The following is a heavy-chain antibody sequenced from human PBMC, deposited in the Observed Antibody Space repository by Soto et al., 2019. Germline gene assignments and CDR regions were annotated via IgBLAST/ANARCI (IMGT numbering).Heavy chain of an antibody. CDR3: AKDSGVRFLEWLSHFDY. V-gene: IGHV3-30*18. Sequence: QVQLVESGGGVVQPGRSLRLSCAASGFTFSSYGMHWVRQAPGKGLEWVAVISYDGSNKYYADSVKGRFTISRDNSKNTLYLQMSSLRAEDTAVYYCAKDSGVRFLEWLSHFDYWGQGTLVTVSS. D-gene: IGHD3-3*01. CDR1: GFTFSSYG. J-gene: IGHJ4*02. CDR2: ISYDGSNK.